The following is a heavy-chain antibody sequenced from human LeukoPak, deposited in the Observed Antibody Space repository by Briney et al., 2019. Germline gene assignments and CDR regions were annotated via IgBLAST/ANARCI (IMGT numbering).Heavy chain of an antibody. D-gene: IGHD6-25*01. CDR2: ISSSSSYI. V-gene: IGHV3-21*01. J-gene: IGHJ3*02. CDR1: GFTFSSYS. Sequence: GGSLRLSCAASGFTFSSYSMNWVHQAPGKGLEWVSSISSSSSYIYYADSVKGRFTISRDNAKNSLYLQMNSLRAEDTAVYYCARDAEYSTGAFDIWGQGTMVTVSS. CDR3: ARDAEYSTGAFDI.